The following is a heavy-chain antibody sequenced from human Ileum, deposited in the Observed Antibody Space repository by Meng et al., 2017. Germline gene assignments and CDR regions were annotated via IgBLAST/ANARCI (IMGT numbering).Heavy chain of an antibody. CDR1: GGSISFGYW. CDR3: ARNGDYSANH. J-gene: IGHJ5*02. CDR2: IHHSGST. Sequence: QVQLQESGPGLVKPSGTLSLTCAVSGGSISFGYWWSWVRQPPGQGLECIGEIHHSGSTNYNPSLKSRVTLSVDNSNNQFSLSLTSVTAADTAVYYCARNGDYSANHWGQGILVTVSS. D-gene: IGHD2-21*01. V-gene: IGHV4-4*02.